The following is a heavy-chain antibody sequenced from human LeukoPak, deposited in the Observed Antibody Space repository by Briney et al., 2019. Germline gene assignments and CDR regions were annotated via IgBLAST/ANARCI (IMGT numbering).Heavy chain of an antibody. CDR3: ASGLYYYDSSGYYSRAFDI. Sequence: GASVKVSCKASGFTLTISAMQWVRQARGQRLEWVGWIVVGSGTPDSAQKLRERATITRNMSTSTAYIELGSLRSQATAVYYCASGLYYYDSSGYYSRAFDIWGQGTMVTVSS. V-gene: IGHV1-58*02. CDR1: GFTLTISA. CDR2: IVVGSGTP. J-gene: IGHJ3*02. D-gene: IGHD3-22*01.